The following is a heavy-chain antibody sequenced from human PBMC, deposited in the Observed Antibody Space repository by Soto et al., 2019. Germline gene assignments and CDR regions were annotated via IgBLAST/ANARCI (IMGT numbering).Heavy chain of an antibody. CDR3: ARHGNAYRHWFDP. CDR1: GFTFNNYG. CDR2: VSKSDYT. Sequence: LRLSFVVSGFTFNNYGINWVRQAPGKGLEWVSTVSKSDYTYYSDSVKGRVTISVDTSRNQFSLNLTSVTAADTAVYYCARHGNAYRHWFDPWGQGTLVTVSS. D-gene: IGHD4-4*01. V-gene: IGHV3-21*06. J-gene: IGHJ5*02.